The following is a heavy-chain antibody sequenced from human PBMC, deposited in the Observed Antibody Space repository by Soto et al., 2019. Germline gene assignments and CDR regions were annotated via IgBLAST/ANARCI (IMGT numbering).Heavy chain of an antibody. CDR3: ARHRGVATIGYYYYYVMDV. D-gene: IGHD5-12*01. Sequence: QVQLVQSGAEVKKPGASVKVSCKASGYTFTSYYMHWVRQAPGQGLEWMGIINPSGGSTSYAQKFQGRVTMTRDTSTSTVYMELSSLRSEDTVVYYCARHRGVATIGYYYYYVMDVWGQGTTVTVSS. V-gene: IGHV1-46*01. J-gene: IGHJ6*02. CDR1: GYTFTSYY. CDR2: INPSGGST.